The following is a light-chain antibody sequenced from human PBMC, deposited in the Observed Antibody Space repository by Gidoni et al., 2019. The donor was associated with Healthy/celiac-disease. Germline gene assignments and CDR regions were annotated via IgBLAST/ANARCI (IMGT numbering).Light chain of an antibody. CDR3: QKYNSAPRA. V-gene: IGKV1-27*01. J-gene: IGKJ3*01. CDR1: QGISNY. Sequence: DIQMTPSPSSLSASVGHRVTITRRARQGISNYLAWYEQKPGEVAPSRFSGSGSGTDFTLTISSLQAEDVATYYCQKYNSAPRAFGPGTKVDIK.